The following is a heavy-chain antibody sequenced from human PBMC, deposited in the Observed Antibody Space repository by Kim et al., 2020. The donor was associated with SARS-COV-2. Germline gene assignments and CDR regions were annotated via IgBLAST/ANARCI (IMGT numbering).Heavy chain of an antibody. J-gene: IGHJ4*02. CDR3: ARHLKEEQWLVNDFDY. V-gene: IGHV4-39*01. CDR2: IYNSGST. CDR1: GGSISSSSYY. Sequence: SETLSLTCTVSGGSISSSSYYWGWIRQPPGKGLEWIGSIYNSGSTYYNPSLKSRVTISVDTSKNQFSLKLSSVTAADTAVYYCARHLKEEQWLVNDFDYWGQGTLVTVSS. D-gene: IGHD6-19*01.